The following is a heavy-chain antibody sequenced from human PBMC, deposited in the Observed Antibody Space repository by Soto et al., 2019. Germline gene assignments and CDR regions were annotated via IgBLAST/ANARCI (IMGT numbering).Heavy chain of an antibody. V-gene: IGHV1-18*01. CDR3: ARGPPAFGQQLVRGRAFDI. J-gene: IGHJ3*02. D-gene: IGHD6-13*01. CDR2: ISPQNDDT. Sequence: GASVKFSCKASGYTFTSYGIHWVRQAPGQGLEWMGWISPQNDDTTYAQKFRGRVTMTTETSTSTAYLELRSLESADTAVYYCARGPPAFGQQLVRGRAFDIWGQGTMVTVSS. CDR1: GYTFTSYG.